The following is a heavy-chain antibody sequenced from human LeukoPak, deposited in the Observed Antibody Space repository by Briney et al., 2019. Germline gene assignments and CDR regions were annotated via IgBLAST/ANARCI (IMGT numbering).Heavy chain of an antibody. D-gene: IGHD1-14*01. Sequence: SETLSLTCAVYGGSFSGYYWSWIRQPPGKGLEWIGEINHSGSTNYNPPLKSRVTISVDTSKNQFSLKLSSVTAADTAVYYCARGPIARLYGTLDYWGQGTLVTVSS. J-gene: IGHJ4*02. CDR2: INHSGST. V-gene: IGHV4-34*01. CDR3: ARGPIARLYGTLDY. CDR1: GGSFSGYY.